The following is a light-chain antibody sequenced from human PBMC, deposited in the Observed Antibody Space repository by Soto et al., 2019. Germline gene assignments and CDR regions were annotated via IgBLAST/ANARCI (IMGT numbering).Light chain of an antibody. CDR2: GAA. CDR3: QQYLGGPLT. Sequence: EIVMTQSPATLSVSPGERATLSCRASQSVSSHLVWYQQKPGQAPRLLIYGAAARATGVPARFSGSGSGTEFTLTISSLQSEDFAVYYCQQYLGGPLTFGQGTKLEIK. V-gene: IGKV3-15*01. CDR1: QSVSSH. J-gene: IGKJ2*01.